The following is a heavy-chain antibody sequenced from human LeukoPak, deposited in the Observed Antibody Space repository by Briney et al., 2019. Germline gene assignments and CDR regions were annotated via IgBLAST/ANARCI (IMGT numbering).Heavy chain of an antibody. CDR1: GYTLTELS. CDR2: FDPEDGET. V-gene: IGHV1-24*01. Sequence: GASVKVSCKVSGYTLTELSMHWVRQAPGKGLEWMGGFDPEDGETIYAQKFQGRVTMTEDTSTDTAYMELSSLRSEDTAVYYCATSGPDCGGDCLFGYWGQGTLVTVSS. J-gene: IGHJ4*02. CDR3: ATSGPDCGGDCLFGY. D-gene: IGHD2-21*02.